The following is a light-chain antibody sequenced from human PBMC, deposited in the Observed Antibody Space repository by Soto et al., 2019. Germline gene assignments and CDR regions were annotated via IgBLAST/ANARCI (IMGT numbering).Light chain of an antibody. CDR1: SSDVGGYNY. J-gene: IGLJ3*02. Sequence: QSALTQPASVSGPTGQSITISCTGTSSDVGGYNYVSWYQQHPGKAPKLMIYEVSNRPSGVSNRFSGSKSGNTASLTISGLQAEDEADYYCSSYTSSSTPWVFGGGTKLTVL. CDR3: SSYTSSSTPWV. V-gene: IGLV2-14*01. CDR2: EVS.